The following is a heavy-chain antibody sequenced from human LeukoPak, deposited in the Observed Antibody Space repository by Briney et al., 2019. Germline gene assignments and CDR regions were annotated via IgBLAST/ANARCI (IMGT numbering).Heavy chain of an antibody. CDR3: ARDKWGNYVWGSYRPDY. Sequence: GGFLRLSCAASGFTFSSYSMNWVRQAPGKGLEWVSYISSSSSTIYYADSVKGRFTISRDNAKNSLYLQMNSLRAEDTAVYYCARDKWGNYVWGSYRPDYWGQGTLVTVSS. CDR2: ISSSSSTI. D-gene: IGHD3-16*02. V-gene: IGHV3-48*01. J-gene: IGHJ4*02. CDR1: GFTFSSYS.